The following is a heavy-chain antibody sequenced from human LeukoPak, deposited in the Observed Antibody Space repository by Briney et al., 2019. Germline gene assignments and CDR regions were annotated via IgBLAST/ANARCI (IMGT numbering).Heavy chain of an antibody. CDR2: IYYSGST. CDR3: ARDSSGWYLKYFQH. V-gene: IGHV4-39*07. Sequence: SETLSLTCTVSGGSISSSSYYWGWIRQPPGKGLEWIGSIYYSGSTYYNPSLKSRVTISVDTSKNQFSLKLSSVTAADTAVYYCARDSSGWYLKYFQHWGQGTLVTVSS. D-gene: IGHD6-19*01. CDR1: GGSISSSSYY. J-gene: IGHJ1*01.